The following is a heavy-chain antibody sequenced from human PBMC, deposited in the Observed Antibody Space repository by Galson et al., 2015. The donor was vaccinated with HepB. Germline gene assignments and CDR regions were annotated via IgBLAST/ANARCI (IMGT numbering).Heavy chain of an antibody. V-gene: IGHV5-10-1*01. CDR2: IDPSDSYT. Sequence: QSGAEVKKPGESLRISCKGSGYSFTSYWISWVRQMPGKGLEWMGRIDPSDSYTNYSPSFQGHVTISADKSISTAYLQWSSLKASDTAMYYCARLASDLYSSGWYSAFDIWGQGTMVTVSS. CDR3: ARLASDLYSSGWYSAFDI. D-gene: IGHD6-19*01. CDR1: GYSFTSYW. J-gene: IGHJ3*02.